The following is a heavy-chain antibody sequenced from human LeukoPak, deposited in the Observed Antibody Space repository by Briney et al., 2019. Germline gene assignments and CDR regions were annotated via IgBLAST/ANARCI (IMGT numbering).Heavy chain of an antibody. CDR2: IAYDETDK. J-gene: IGHJ4*02. CDR1: GFTFRDYA. V-gene: IGHV3-30*18. CDR3: TNSDDYGDY. Sequence: GSLRLSCAASGFTFRDYAMHWVRQAPGKGLEWVAAIAYDETDKYYIDSVKGRFTISRDDSKNTLYLQMTSLRAEDTAVFYCTNSDDYGDYWGQGTLVTVSS.